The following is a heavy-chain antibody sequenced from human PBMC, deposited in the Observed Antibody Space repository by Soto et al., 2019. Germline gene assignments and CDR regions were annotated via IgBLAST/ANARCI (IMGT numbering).Heavy chain of an antibody. CDR3: ARDGVSSSCDSCFYYGMDV. CDR1: GGTFSSYA. V-gene: IGHV1-69*12. CDR2: IIPIFGTA. D-gene: IGHD6-13*01. Sequence: QVQLVQSGAEVKKPGSSVKVSCKASGGTFSSYAISWVRQAPGQGLEWMGGIIPIFGTANYAQKFQGRVTITADESTGTAYMELSSLRSEDTAVYYCARDGVSSSCDSCFYYGMDVWGQGTTVTVSS. J-gene: IGHJ6*02.